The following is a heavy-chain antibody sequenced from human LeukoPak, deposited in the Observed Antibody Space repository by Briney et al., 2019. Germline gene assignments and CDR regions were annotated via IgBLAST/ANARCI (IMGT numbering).Heavy chain of an antibody. D-gene: IGHD3-22*01. CDR2: ISSSSSYI. CDR3: ARVSYYDSSGYLTRAIDY. CDR1: GFTFSNAW. V-gene: IGHV3-21*01. Sequence: GGSLRLSCAASGFTFSNAWMSWVRQAPGKGLEWVSSISSSSSYIYYADSVKGRFTISRDNAKNSLYLQMNSLRAEDTAVYYCARVSYYDSSGYLTRAIDYWGQGTLVTVSS. J-gene: IGHJ4*02.